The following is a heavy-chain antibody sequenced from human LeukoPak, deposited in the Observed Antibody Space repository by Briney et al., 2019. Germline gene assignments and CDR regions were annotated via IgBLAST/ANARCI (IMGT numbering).Heavy chain of an antibody. J-gene: IGHJ4*02. CDR1: GFTFSDYY. CDR2: ISSSGSTI. Sequence: GGSLRLSCAASGFTFSDYYMSWIRQAPGKGLEWVSYISSSGSTIYYADSVKGRFTISRDNSKNTLYLQMNSLRAEDTAVYYCARGYLAVAGTFDYWGQGTLVTVSS. D-gene: IGHD6-19*01. CDR3: ARGYLAVAGTFDY. V-gene: IGHV3-11*01.